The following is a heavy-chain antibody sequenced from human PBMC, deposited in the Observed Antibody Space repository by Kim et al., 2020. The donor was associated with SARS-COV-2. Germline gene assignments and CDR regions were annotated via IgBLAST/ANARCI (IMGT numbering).Heavy chain of an antibody. Sequence: TNYAQKFQGRVTMTRDTSIRTAYMELSRLRSDDTAVYYCARDSSGWYGLDWGQGTLVTVSS. CDR2: T. V-gene: IGHV1-2*02. J-gene: IGHJ4*02. D-gene: IGHD6-19*01. CDR3: ARDSSGWYGLD.